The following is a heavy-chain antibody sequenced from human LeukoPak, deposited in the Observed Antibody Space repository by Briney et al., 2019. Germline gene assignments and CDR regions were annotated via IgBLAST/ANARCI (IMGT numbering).Heavy chain of an antibody. CDR1: GFSLSSTGMG. CDR3: AHTYYDISSAYYFDF. CDR2: IFWDDDK. V-gene: IGHV2-5*02. D-gene: IGHD3-22*01. J-gene: IGHJ4*02. Sequence: SGPTLVNPTQTLTLTCTFSGFSLSSTGMGVAWIRQPPEKAPEWLALIFWDDDKRYRPSQETRLTIHKDTSKNQVVLTMTNMAPLDSATYYCAHTYYDISSAYYFDFWGQGTLVTVSS.